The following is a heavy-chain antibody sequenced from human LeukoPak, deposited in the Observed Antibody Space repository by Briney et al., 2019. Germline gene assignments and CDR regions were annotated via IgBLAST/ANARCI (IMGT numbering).Heavy chain of an antibody. V-gene: IGHV3-23*01. CDR2: ISGGGGRT. Sequence: PGGSLRLSCAAAAFTFNTYAMSSVRQAPGEGLGWVAAISGGGGRTYYADSVKGRFTISRDSSTNTLYLQMESLRAEDTAVYYCAKDRWYSSGWYLKEAFDIWGQGTMVSVSS. CDR3: AKDRWYSSGWYLKEAFDI. CDR1: AFTFNTYA. D-gene: IGHD6-19*01. J-gene: IGHJ3*02.